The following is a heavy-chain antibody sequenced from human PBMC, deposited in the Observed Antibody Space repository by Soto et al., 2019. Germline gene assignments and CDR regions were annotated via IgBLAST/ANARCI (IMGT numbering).Heavy chain of an antibody. CDR3: AMGGYSYAGYYYYGLDV. D-gene: IGHD5-18*01. J-gene: IGHJ6*02. V-gene: IGHV4-59*01. CDR1: GGSISSYY. Sequence: PSETLSLTCTVSGGSISSYYWSWIRQPPGKGLEWIGYIYNSGSTNYNPSLKSRVTISVDTSKNQFSLKLSSVTAADTAVYYCAMGGYSYAGYYYYGLDVWGLGTTVTVSS. CDR2: IYNSGST.